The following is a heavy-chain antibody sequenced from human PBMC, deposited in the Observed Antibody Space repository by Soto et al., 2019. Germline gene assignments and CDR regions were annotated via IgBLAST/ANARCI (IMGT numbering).Heavy chain of an antibody. CDR1: GFTFSSYW. CDR3: ARDGLLFYYYYGMDV. D-gene: IGHD3-10*01. Sequence: EVQLVESGGGLVQPGGSLRLSCAASGFTFSSYWMSWVRQAPGKGLEWVANIKQDGSEKYYVDSVKGRFTISRDNAKNSLYLQMNSLRAEDTAVYYCARDGLLFYYYYGMDVWGQGTTVTVSS. V-gene: IGHV3-7*01. J-gene: IGHJ6*02. CDR2: IKQDGSEK.